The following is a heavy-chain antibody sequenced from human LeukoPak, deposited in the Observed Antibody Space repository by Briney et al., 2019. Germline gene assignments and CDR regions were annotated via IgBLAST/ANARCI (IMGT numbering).Heavy chain of an antibody. CDR1: GGSFSGYY. Sequence: SETLSLTCAVYGGSFSGYYWSWIRQPAGKGLEWIGRIYTSGGTNYNPSLKSRVTMSVDTSKNQFSLKLSSVTAADTAVYYCARIPFSGSYSGFDYWGQGTLVTVSS. CDR3: ARIPFSGSYSGFDY. V-gene: IGHV4-59*10. CDR2: IYTSGGT. D-gene: IGHD1-26*01. J-gene: IGHJ4*02.